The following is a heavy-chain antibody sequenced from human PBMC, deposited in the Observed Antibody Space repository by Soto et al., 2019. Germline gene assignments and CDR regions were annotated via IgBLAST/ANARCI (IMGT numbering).Heavy chain of an antibody. CDR2: IDYSGST. CDR3: ARDDSSGYSAY. D-gene: IGHD3-22*01. Sequence: QVQLQESGPGLVKPSQTLSLTCTVSGGSISSGDYYWSWIRQPPGKGREWIGYIDYSGSTYYNPSLKSRVTISVDPSKNQFSLKLSSVTAADTAVYYCARDDSSGYSAYWGQGTLVTVSS. J-gene: IGHJ4*02. V-gene: IGHV4-30-4*01. CDR1: GGSISSGDYY.